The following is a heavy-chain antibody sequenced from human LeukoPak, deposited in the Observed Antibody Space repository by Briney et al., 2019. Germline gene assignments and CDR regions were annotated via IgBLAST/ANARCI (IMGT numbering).Heavy chain of an antibody. Sequence: ASVKVSCKTSGYTFTDLYIHWVRQAPGQGLEWMGRVNPNSGGTDYAQKFQGRVTMTRDTSIGTAYMELNRLRSADTAVYFCARGEVVPAAISYYYGVAVWGQGTTVTVSS. J-gene: IGHJ6*02. CDR1: GYTFTDLY. D-gene: IGHD2-2*02. CDR3: ARGEVVPAAISYYYGVAV. CDR2: VNPNSGGT. V-gene: IGHV1-2*06.